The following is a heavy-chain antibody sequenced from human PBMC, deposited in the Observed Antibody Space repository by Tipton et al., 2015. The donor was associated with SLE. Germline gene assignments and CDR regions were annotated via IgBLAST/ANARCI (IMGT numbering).Heavy chain of an antibody. CDR3: ARAPLFGVVTVRGPFDS. D-gene: IGHD3-3*01. V-gene: IGHV4-59*02. J-gene: IGHJ4*02. CDR1: GGSVNGHY. Sequence: TLSLTCTVSGGSVNGHYWNWIRQTPGKGLEWIGYIYYKGSTDYKSSLKSRLTISIDTSKNQVSLKLTSVTAADTAVYYCARAPLFGVVTVRGPFDSGGQGTLVTVSS. CDR2: IYYKGST.